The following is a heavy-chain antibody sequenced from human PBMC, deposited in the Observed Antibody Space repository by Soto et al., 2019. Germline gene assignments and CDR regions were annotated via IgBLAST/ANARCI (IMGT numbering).Heavy chain of an antibody. CDR2: IYYSGST. V-gene: IGHV4-59*08. CDR3: ASLSGDYVSY. D-gene: IGHD4-17*01. Sequence: PETLSLTCPVAGGSISSNYWSWIRQPPGKGLEWIGYIYYSGSTNYNPSPKSRVIISVDTSKNQFSLKLSSVTAADTAGYYCASLSGDYVSYWGQGTLVTVSS. J-gene: IGHJ4*02. CDR1: GGSISSNY.